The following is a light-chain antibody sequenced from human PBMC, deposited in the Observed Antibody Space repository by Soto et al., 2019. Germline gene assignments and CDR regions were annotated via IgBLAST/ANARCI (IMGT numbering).Light chain of an antibody. V-gene: IGKV1-39*01. Sequence: IHMTQSPSSLSASVGDRVTITCRASQIITTYLNWYQQKPGEAPKLLISTSGTLQPGVPSRFTVRVSGTDFTLSTSSLQPADFATYFRQQTYNTPYTFRQGTKLEIK. CDR3: QQTYNTPYT. CDR1: QIITTY. CDR2: TSG. J-gene: IGKJ2*01.